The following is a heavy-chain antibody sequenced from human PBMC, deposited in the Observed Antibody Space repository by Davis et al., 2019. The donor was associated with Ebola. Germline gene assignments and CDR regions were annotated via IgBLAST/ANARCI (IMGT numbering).Heavy chain of an antibody. Sequence: GGSLRLSCTASGFTFSNCAMTWVRQTPGKGLEWVSSIGDDGRNTYYADSVRGRFTTSRDNSKNTIDLQMNSLRAEDTALYYCARAYVGFCSGGSCFRLDPWGQGTLVTVSS. V-gene: IGHV3-23*01. CDR3: ARAYVGFCSGGSCFRLDP. CDR1: GFTFSNCA. J-gene: IGHJ5*02. D-gene: IGHD2-15*01. CDR2: IGDDGRNT.